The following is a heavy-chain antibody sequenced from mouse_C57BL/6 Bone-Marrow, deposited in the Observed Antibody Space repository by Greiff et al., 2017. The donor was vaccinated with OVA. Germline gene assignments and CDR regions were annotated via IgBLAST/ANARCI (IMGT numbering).Heavy chain of an antibody. CDR1: GFTFSDYY. Sequence: EVKVVESGGGLVQPGGSLKLSCAASGFTFSDYYMYWVRQTPVKRLEWVAYISNGGGSTYYPDTVKGRFTISRDNAKNTLYLQMSRLKSEDTAMCYCARVERTPHYYAMDYWGQGTSVTVSS. V-gene: IGHV5-12*01. CDR3: ARVERTPHYYAMDY. J-gene: IGHJ4*01. CDR2: ISNGGGST.